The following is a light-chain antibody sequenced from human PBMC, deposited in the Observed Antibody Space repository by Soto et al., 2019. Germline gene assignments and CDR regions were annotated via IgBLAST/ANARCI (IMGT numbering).Light chain of an antibody. Sequence: DMQMTQSPSSLSASVGDRVTITCRASESISTWLAWYQQKPGKAPKLLIYGASSLESGVPPRFSGDGSGTEFTLTISSLQRDDFGIYYCQQYSRLWSFGQGTKVDIK. CDR1: ESISTW. J-gene: IGKJ1*01. V-gene: IGKV1-5*03. CDR3: QQYSRLWS. CDR2: GAS.